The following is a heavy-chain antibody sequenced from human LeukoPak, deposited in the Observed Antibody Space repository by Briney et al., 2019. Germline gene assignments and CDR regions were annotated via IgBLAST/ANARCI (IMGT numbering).Heavy chain of an antibody. D-gene: IGHD6-13*01. CDR1: GFTFDDYA. Sequence: GGSLRLSCAASGFTFDDYAMHWVRQAPGKGLEWVSGISWNSGSIGYADSVKGRFTISRDNAKNSLYLQMNSLRVEDTAVYYCAGVWSPPHTSSWPYYFDYWGQGTLVTVSS. CDR3: AGVWSPPHTSSWPYYFDY. J-gene: IGHJ4*02. CDR2: ISWNSGSI. V-gene: IGHV3-9*01.